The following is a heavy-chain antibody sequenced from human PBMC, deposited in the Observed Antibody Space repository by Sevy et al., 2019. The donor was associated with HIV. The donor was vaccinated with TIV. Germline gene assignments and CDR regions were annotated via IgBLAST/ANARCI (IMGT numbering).Heavy chain of an antibody. D-gene: IGHD1-26*01. CDR3: ASSIVGATQVDY. Sequence: GGSLRLSCAASGFTFSDYYMSWIRQAPGKGLEWVSYISSSGSTIYYADSVKGRFTISRDNAKNSLYLQMNSLRAEDTALYYCASSIVGATQVDYWGQGTLVTVSS. V-gene: IGHV3-11*01. CDR1: GFTFSDYY. J-gene: IGHJ4*02. CDR2: ISSSGSTI.